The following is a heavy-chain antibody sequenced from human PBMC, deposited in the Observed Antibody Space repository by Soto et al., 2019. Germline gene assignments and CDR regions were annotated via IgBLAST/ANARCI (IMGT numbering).Heavy chain of an antibody. CDR2: ISSSSSYI. V-gene: IGHV3-21*01. J-gene: IGHJ4*02. CDR1: GFTFSSYS. Sequence: GGSLRLSCAASGFTFSSYSMNWVRQAPGKGLEWVSSISSSSSYIYYADSVKGRFTISRDNAKNSLYLQMNSLRVEDTAVYYCARVDCSGGSCYVFDYWGQGTLVTVSS. CDR3: ARVDCSGGSCYVFDY. D-gene: IGHD2-15*01.